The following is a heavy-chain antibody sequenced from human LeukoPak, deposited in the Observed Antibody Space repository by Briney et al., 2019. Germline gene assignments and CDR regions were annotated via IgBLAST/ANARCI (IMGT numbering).Heavy chain of an antibody. D-gene: IGHD6-6*01. CDR1: GFTVSSYY. V-gene: IGHV3-53*01. CDR2: IYRGGTT. J-gene: IGHJ4*02. Sequence: PGGSLRLSCAASGFTVSSYYMSWVRQAPGKGLEWVSVIYRGGTTYYADSVKGRFTISRDNSKNTLYLQMNSLRAEDTAVYYCARDYDSSYHWGYWGQGTLVTVSS. CDR3: ARDYDSSYHWGY.